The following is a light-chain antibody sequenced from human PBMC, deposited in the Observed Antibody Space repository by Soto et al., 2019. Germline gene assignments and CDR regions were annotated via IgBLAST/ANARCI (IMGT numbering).Light chain of an antibody. CDR2: GVS. J-gene: IGKJ1*01. CDR3: QQYDSSQCT. CDR1: QSVSSSY. Sequence: EIVLTQSPGTLSLSPGERATLSCRASQSVSSSYLAWYQQKPGQAPKFLIYGVSSRATGIPDRFSGSGSGTDFTLTISRLEPEDFAVYYCQQYDSSQCTFGQGTKVEIK. V-gene: IGKV3-20*01.